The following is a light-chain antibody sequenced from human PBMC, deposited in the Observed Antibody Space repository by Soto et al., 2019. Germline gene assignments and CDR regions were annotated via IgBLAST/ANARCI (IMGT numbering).Light chain of an antibody. CDR1: NIGSKS. V-gene: IGLV3-21*04. CDR2: YDS. CDR3: QVWYGRSTHVV. J-gene: IGLJ2*01. Sequence: SYELTQPPSVSVAPGKTARITCGGNNIGSKSVHWYQQKPGQAPVLVIYYDSDRPSGIPERFSGSNSGNTATLTISRVEAGDEADFYCQVWYGRSTHVVFAGGTNPTAL.